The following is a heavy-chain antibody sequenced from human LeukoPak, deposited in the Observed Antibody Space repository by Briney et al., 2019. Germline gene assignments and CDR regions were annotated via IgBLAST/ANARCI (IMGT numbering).Heavy chain of an antibody. CDR3: ARGNSSGWYGGFDY. Sequence: PSETLSLTCTVSGGSISSYYWSWIRQPPGKGLEWIGYIYYSGSTNYNPSLKSRVTMSVDTSKNHFSLKLGSVTAADTAVYYCARGNSSGWYGGFDYWGQGILVTVSS. J-gene: IGHJ4*02. CDR2: IYYSGST. CDR1: GGSISSYY. D-gene: IGHD6-19*01. V-gene: IGHV4-59*01.